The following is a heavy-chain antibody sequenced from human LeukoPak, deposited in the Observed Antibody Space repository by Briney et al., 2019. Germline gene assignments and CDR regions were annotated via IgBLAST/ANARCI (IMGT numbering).Heavy chain of an antibody. Sequence: PGGSLRLSCAASGFTFSGYWMNWVRQAPGKGLEWMANIKQDGSEKYYVDSVKGRFTISRDNAKNSLYLQMNSLRAEDTALYYCAKDSNYDSSGSHFDYWGQGTLVTVSS. CDR1: GFTFSGYW. V-gene: IGHV3-7*03. D-gene: IGHD3-22*01. CDR2: IKQDGSEK. CDR3: AKDSNYDSSGSHFDY. J-gene: IGHJ4*02.